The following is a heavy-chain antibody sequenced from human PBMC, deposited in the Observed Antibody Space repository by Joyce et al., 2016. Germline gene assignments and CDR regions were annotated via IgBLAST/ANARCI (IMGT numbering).Heavy chain of an antibody. V-gene: IGHV5-51*01. CDR2: IYPDNSYT. CDR3: ARKQKRGPVDY. D-gene: IGHD1/OR15-1a*01. Sequence: EVRLVQSRAEVKKPGDFLKISCQGSGYSFNDYWIGWLRQTPEKGLEWIGLIYPDNSYTKYSPSFQGQVTISADRSRRAAYLQWSRLKASDTAIYYCARKQKRGPVDYWGQGTLVSVSS. CDR1: GYSFNDYW. J-gene: IGHJ4*02.